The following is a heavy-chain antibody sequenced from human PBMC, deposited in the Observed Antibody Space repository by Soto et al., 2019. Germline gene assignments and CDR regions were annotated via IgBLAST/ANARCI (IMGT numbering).Heavy chain of an antibody. CDR1: GFTFSSYA. V-gene: IGHV3-23*01. J-gene: IGHJ4*02. D-gene: IGHD7-27*01. CDR2: ISGSGGST. CDR3: AKGFTGDSRYFDY. Sequence: GSLRLSCAASGFTFSSYAMSWVRQAPGKGLEWVSAISGSGGSTYYADSVKGRFTISRDNSKNTRYLQMNSLSAEDTAVYYCAKGFTGDSRYFDYWGQGTLVTVSS.